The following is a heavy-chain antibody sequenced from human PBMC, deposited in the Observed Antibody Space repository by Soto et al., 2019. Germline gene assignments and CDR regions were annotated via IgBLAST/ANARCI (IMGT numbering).Heavy chain of an antibody. V-gene: IGHV4-39*01. CDR3: AGWGAIGDAFDI. J-gene: IGHJ3*02. D-gene: IGHD2-2*02. CDR2: IYYSGST. CDR1: GGSISSSSYY. Sequence: PSETLSLTCTVSGGSISSSSYYWGWIRQPPGKGLEWIGSIYYSGSTYYNPSLKSRVSISVDTSKNQFSLKLSSVTAADTAVYYCAGWGAIGDAFDIWGQGTMVTVSS.